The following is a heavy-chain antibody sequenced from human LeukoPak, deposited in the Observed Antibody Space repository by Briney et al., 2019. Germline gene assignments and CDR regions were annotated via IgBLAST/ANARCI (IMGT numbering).Heavy chain of an antibody. J-gene: IGHJ3*02. D-gene: IGHD6-19*01. Sequence: GEPLKISCKGSGYSFTSYWIGWVRQMPGKGLEWMGIIYPGDSDTRYSPSFQGQVTISADKSISTAHLQWSSLKASDTAMYYCARRPSFGAVACAFDIWGQGTMVTVSS. CDR1: GYSFTSYW. CDR3: ARRPSFGAVACAFDI. V-gene: IGHV5-51*01. CDR2: IYPGDSDT.